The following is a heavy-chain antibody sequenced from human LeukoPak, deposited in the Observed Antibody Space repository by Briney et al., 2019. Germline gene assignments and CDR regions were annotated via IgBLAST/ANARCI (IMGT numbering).Heavy chain of an antibody. V-gene: IGHV1-24*01. CDR1: GYTLTELS. CDR2: FDPEDGET. D-gene: IGHD2-2*02. J-gene: IGHJ5*02. CDR3: ATDRYCSSTSCYTAPSVFDP. Sequence: ASVKVSCKVSGYTLTELSMHWVRQAPGKGLEWMGGFDPEDGETIYAQKFQGRVTMTEDTSTDTAYMELSSPRSEDTAVYYCATDRYCSSTSCYTAPSVFDPWGQGTLVTVSS.